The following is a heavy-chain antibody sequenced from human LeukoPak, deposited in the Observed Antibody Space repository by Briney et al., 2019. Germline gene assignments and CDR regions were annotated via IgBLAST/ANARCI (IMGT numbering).Heavy chain of an antibody. CDR3: AREEGPDDLWSRADAFDI. D-gene: IGHD3-3*01. Sequence: SETLSLTCTVSGGSISSYYWSWIRQPAGKGLEWIGYIYYSGTTNYNPSLKSRVTISVDTSKNQFSLKLSSVTAADTAVYYCAREEGPDDLWSRADAFDIWGQGTMVTVSS. V-gene: IGHV4-59*01. J-gene: IGHJ3*02. CDR2: IYYSGTT. CDR1: GGSISSYY.